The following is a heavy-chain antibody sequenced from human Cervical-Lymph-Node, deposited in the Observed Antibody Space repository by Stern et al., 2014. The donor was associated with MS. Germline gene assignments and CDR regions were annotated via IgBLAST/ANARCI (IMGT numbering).Heavy chain of an antibody. D-gene: IGHD3-22*01. J-gene: IGHJ4*02. V-gene: IGHV1-24*01. CDR2: YDPEDCET. CDR1: GHTLTELS. Sequence: QVQLMQSGAEVKKPGASVKVSCKVSGHTLTELSMHWVRQAPGKGLEWMGGYDPEDCETIYAQKFQGRVTMPEDTSTDTAYMELSSLRSEDTALYYCATPLTRYDSSGFDYWGQGTLVTVSS. CDR3: ATPLTRYDSSGFDY.